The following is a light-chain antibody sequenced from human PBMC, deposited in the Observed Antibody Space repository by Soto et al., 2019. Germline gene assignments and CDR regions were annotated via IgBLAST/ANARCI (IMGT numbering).Light chain of an antibody. CDR2: GAS. CDR3: QPYSDWPLT. Sequence: EIVMTQSPATLSVSPWERATLSCRASQTLYNNLAWYQQKLGQAPRLLIYGASARATDIPARFSGSGSGTAFTLTISGLQSEAFAIYYCQPYSDWPLTFGGGTKVEIK. V-gene: IGKV3-15*01. J-gene: IGKJ4*01. CDR1: QTLYNN.